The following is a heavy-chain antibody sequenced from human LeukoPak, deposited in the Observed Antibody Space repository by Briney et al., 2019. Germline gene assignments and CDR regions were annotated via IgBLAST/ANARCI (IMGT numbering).Heavy chain of an antibody. D-gene: IGHD1-26*01. Sequence: GESLKISCKGFGYNFTSYWIGWVRPMPGKGLEWMGIIYPGDSDTRYSPSFQGQVTISADKSISTAYLQWSSLKASDTAMYYCARPWAVLRHLSWYFDLWGRGTLVTVSS. CDR2: IYPGDSDT. V-gene: IGHV5-51*01. CDR1: GYNFTSYW. J-gene: IGHJ2*01. CDR3: ARPWAVLRHLSWYFDL.